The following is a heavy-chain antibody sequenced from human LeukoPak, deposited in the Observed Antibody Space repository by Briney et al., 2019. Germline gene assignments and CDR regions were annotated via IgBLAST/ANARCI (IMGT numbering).Heavy chain of an antibody. CDR1: GFTFSDYY. Sequence: GVSLRLSCAASGFTFSDYYMSWIRQAPGKGLEGVSYISSSSRYTNYGDSVKGRFTISRDTSQNTLSLQMDSLRAEDTAVYYCAKGTNYYGSGIYYNDAFDVWGQVTMVTVS. CDR3: AKGTNYYGSGIYYNDAFDV. CDR2: ISSSSRYT. V-gene: IGHV3-11*05. D-gene: IGHD3-10*01. J-gene: IGHJ3*01.